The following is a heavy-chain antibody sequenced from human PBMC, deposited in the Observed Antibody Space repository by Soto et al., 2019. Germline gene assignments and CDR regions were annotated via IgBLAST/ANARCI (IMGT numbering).Heavy chain of an antibody. CDR1: GGTFSSYA. V-gene: IGHV1-69*01. CDR2: IIPIFGTA. J-gene: IGHJ6*02. Sequence: QVQLVQSGAEVKKPGSSVKVSCKASGGTFSSYAISWVRQAPGQGLEWMGGIIPIFGTANYAQKFQGRVTITADEATRTAYMELSSMRAEDTAVYYCAGYDILTGYKGDYYYYGMDVWGQGTTVTVSS. CDR3: AGYDILTGYKGDYYYYGMDV. D-gene: IGHD3-9*01.